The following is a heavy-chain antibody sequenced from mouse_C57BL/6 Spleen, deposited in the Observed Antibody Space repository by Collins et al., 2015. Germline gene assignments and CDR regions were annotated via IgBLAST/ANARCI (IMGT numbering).Heavy chain of an antibody. Sequence: EVQLQQSGPELVKPGASVKISCKASGYTFTDYYMNWVKQSHGKSLEWIGDINPNNGGTSYNQKFKGKATLTVDKSSSTAYMELRSLTSEDSAVYYCVRLAFDYWGQGTTLTVSS. V-gene: IGHV1-26*01. CDR2: INPNNGGT. CDR1: GYTFTDYY. J-gene: IGHJ2*01. CDR3: VRLAFDY.